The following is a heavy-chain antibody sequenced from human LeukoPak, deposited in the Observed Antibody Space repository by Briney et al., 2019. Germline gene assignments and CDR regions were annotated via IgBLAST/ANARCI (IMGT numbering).Heavy chain of an antibody. J-gene: IGHJ3*02. CDR3: ARDSGREITYYYDSSGYSLSAFDI. CDR1: GGSISSSSYY. CDR2: IYYSGST. V-gene: IGHV4-39*07. D-gene: IGHD3-22*01. Sequence: SETLSLTCTVSGGSISSSSYYWGWIRQPPGKGLEWIGSIYYSGSTYYNPSLKSRVTISVDTSKNQFSLKLSSVTAADTAVYYCARDSGREITYYYDSSGYSLSAFDIWGQGTMVTVSS.